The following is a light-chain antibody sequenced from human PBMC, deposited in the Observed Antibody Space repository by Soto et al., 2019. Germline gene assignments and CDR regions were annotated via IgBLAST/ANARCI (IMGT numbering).Light chain of an antibody. CDR1: SSDVGDYNY. V-gene: IGLV2-14*01. CDR2: EVT. CDR3: TSYTVRRTLI. J-gene: IGLJ2*01. Sequence: QSVLTQPASVSGAPGQSITISCTGTSSDVGDYNYVSWYQQHPGKVPRLMIYEVTRRPSGVSNRFSGSKSGNAASLTISGLQADDEADYYRTSYTVRRTLIFGGGTKLTVL.